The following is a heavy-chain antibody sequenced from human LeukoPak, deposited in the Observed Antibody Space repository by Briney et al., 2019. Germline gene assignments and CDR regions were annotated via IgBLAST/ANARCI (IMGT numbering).Heavy chain of an antibody. CDR1: GFTFSGSA. V-gene: IGHV3-15*01. CDR3: ARDKLAILRGSDVMTHDY. CDR2: IKSKTDGGTT. D-gene: IGHD3-10*01. Sequence: PGGSLRLSCAASGFTFSGSALHWVRQASGKGLEWVGRIKSKTDGGTTDYAAPVKGRFTISRDDSKNTLYLQMNSLRAEDTAVYYCARDKLAILRGSDVMTHDYWGQGTLVTVSS. J-gene: IGHJ4*02.